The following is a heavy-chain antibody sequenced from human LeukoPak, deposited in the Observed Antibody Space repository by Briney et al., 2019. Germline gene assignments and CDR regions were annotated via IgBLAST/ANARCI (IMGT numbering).Heavy chain of an antibody. D-gene: IGHD3-22*01. J-gene: IGHJ4*02. CDR3: ATAGAIRTTYYYDSSGYYYAY. CDR2: FDPEDGET. Sequence: ASVKVSCKVSGYTLTELSMHWVRQAPGKGLGWMGGFDPEDGETIYAQKFQGRVTMTEDTSTDTAYMELSSLRSEDTAVYYCATAGAIRTTYYYDSSGYYYAYWGQGTLVTVSS. CDR1: GYTLTELS. V-gene: IGHV1-24*01.